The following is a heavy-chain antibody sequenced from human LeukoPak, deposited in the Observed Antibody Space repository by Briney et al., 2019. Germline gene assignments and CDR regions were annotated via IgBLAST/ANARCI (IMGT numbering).Heavy chain of an antibody. CDR1: GGSFSGYY. J-gene: IGHJ4*02. V-gene: IGHV4-34*01. CDR2: INHSGST. CDR3: AREEVLLWFGESRHYFDY. D-gene: IGHD3-10*01. Sequence: SETLSLTCAVYGGSFSGYYWSWIRQPPGEGLEWIGEINHSGSTNYNPSLKSRVTISVDTSKNQFSLKLSSVTAADTAVYYCAREEVLLWFGESRHYFDYWGQGTLVTVSS.